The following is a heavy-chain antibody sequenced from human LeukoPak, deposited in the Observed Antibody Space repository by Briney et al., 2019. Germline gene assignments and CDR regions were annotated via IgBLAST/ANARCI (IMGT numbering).Heavy chain of an antibody. J-gene: IGHJ4*02. CDR3: ARALIAADNY. D-gene: IGHD6-6*01. CDR1: GFTISNYW. Sequence: GGSLRLSCAASGFTISNYWMNWVRQAPGKGLEWLANIRRGGSEEYYVDSVKGRFTISRDNTKNSLYLQMNSLRVEDTALYYCARALIAADNYWGQGTLVTVSS. V-gene: IGHV3-7*04. CDR2: IRRGGSEE.